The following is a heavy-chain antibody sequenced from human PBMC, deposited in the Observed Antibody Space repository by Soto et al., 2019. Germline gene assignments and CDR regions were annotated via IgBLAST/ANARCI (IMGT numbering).Heavy chain of an antibody. D-gene: IGHD6-19*01. J-gene: IGHJ4*02. CDR1: GFTFSVYS. CDR3: ARSVEGHFDY. V-gene: IGHV3-48*02. Sequence: EVQLVESGGDLVQRGGSLRLSCVASGFTFSVYSMKWVRQAPGKGLEWFSYITSDTKTIKYADSVKGRFTISRDNAKNSVYLQMNSLRDEDTAGYYCARSVEGHFDYWGQGTVVTVSS. CDR2: ITSDTKTI.